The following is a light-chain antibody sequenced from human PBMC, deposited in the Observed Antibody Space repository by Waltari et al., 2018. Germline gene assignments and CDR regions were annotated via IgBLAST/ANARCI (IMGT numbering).Light chain of an antibody. CDR3: QQYNNWPPWT. Sequence: EIVMTQSLATLSVSPGEKATLSCRASQSVNDNLAWFQQKPGQAPRLLIYAASTRATGIPARFSGSGSGTEFTLTISSLQSEDFAVYYCQQYNNWPPWTFGQGTTVEIK. J-gene: IGKJ1*01. V-gene: IGKV3-15*01. CDR2: AAS. CDR1: QSVNDN.